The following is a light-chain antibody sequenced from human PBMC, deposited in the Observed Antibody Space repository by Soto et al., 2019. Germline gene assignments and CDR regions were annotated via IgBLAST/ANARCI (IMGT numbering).Light chain of an antibody. J-gene: IGLJ2*01. CDR3: SSYRSGSTLV. V-gene: IGLV2-14*01. Sequence: QSALTQPASVSGSPGQSITISCTGTSSDLGGSNYVSWYQQHLGKAPKLMIYDVHNRPSGISNRFSGSKSGNTASLTISGLQAEDEADYYCSSYRSGSTLVFGGGTKLTVL. CDR2: DVH. CDR1: SSDLGGSNY.